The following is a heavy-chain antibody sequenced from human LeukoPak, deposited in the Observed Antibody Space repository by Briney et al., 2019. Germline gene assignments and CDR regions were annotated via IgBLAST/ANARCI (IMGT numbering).Heavy chain of an antibody. D-gene: IGHD6-19*01. Sequence: SETLSLTCTVSGGSISSGSYYWSWIRQPAGKGLEWIERIYTSGSTNYSPSLKSRVSISLDTSKNQFSLNLSSVTAADTAVYYCARDSHSSGWTYFDSWGQGTLVTVSS. J-gene: IGHJ4*02. CDR2: IYTSGST. CDR1: GGSISSGSYY. CDR3: ARDSHSSGWTYFDS. V-gene: IGHV4-61*02.